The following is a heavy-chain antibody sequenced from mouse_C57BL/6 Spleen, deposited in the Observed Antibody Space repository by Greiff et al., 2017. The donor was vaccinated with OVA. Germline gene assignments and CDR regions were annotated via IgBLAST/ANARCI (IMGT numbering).Heavy chain of an antibody. CDR1: GYTFTSYW. Sequence: QVQLQQPGAELVMPGASVKLSCKASGYTFTSYWMHWVKQRPGQGLEWIGEIDPSDSYTNYNQKFKGKSTLTVDKSSSTAYMQLSSLTSEDSAVYYCARRGVGPDFDYWGQGTTLTVSS. D-gene: IGHD4-1*01. J-gene: IGHJ2*01. CDR3: ARRGVGPDFDY. CDR2: IDPSDSYT. V-gene: IGHV1-69*01.